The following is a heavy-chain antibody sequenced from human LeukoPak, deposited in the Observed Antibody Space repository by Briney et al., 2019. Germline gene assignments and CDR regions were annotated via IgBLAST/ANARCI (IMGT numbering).Heavy chain of an antibody. D-gene: IGHD6-6*01. CDR3: ATQLYSSSPRDHYFDY. CDR1: GYTFTGYY. Sequence: GASVKVSCKASGYTFTGYYMHWVRQAPGQGLEWMGWINPNSGGTNYAQKFQGRVTMTRDTSISTAYMELSRLRSDDTAVYYCATQLYSSSPRDHYFDYWGQGTLVTVSS. J-gene: IGHJ4*02. V-gene: IGHV1-2*02. CDR2: INPNSGGT.